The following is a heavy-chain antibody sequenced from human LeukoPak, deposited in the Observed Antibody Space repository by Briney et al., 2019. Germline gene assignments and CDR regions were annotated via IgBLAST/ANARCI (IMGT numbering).Heavy chain of an antibody. CDR1: GFTFGDYA. D-gene: IGHD3-10*01. Sequence: GGSLRLSCTASGFTFGDYAMSWVRQAPGKGLEWVGFTRSKAYGGTTEYAASVKGRFTISRDDSKSIAYLQMNSLKTEDTAVYYCTSYGSGSYWEDYWGQGTLVTVSS. CDR3: TSYGSGSYWEDY. CDR2: TRSKAYGGTT. J-gene: IGHJ4*02. V-gene: IGHV3-49*04.